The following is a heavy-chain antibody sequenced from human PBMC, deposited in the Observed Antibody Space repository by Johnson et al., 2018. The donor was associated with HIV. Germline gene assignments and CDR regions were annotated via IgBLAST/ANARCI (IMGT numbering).Heavy chain of an antibody. Sequence: QMQLVESGGGVVHPGGSLRLSCAASGFTFSTFAIHWVRQAPGKGLDCVAVISYDGINKYYADSVKGRFTISRDNSENTLYLQMNSLRAEDTAVYYCAKGFFELDDAFDIWGQGTMVTVSS. CDR3: AKGFFELDDAFDI. J-gene: IGHJ3*02. CDR1: GFTFSTFA. D-gene: IGHD3/OR15-3a*01. CDR2: ISYDGINK. V-gene: IGHV3-30-3*01.